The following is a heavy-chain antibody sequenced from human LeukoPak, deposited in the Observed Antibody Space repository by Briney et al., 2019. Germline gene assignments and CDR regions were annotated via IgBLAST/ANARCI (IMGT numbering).Heavy chain of an antibody. CDR1: GGSIRGYY. V-gene: IGHV4-59*01. D-gene: IGHD3-10*01. J-gene: IGHJ6*03. Sequence: RASETLSLTCNVSGGSIRGYYWSWIRQPPEKGLEWIGYIYSSGSTNYNPSLKSRVTMSVDTSKNQFSLKVSSVTAADTAVYYCARVFDSGSQAYFYYMDVWGKGTTVTISS. CDR3: ARVFDSGSQAYFYYMDV. CDR2: IYSSGST.